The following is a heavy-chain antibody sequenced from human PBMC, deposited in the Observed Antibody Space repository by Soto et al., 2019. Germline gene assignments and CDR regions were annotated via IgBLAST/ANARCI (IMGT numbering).Heavy chain of an antibody. CDR1: GYTFTSYG. V-gene: IGHV1-18*01. CDR2: ISAYNGNT. J-gene: IGHJ6*02. D-gene: IGHD2-15*01. Sequence: GASVKVSCKASGYTFTSYGISWVRQAPGQGLEWMGWISAYNGNTNYAQKLQGRVTMTTDTSTSTAYMELRSLRSDDTAVYYCARVWWDYYYYGMDVWGQGTTVTVSS. CDR3: ARVWWDYYYYGMDV.